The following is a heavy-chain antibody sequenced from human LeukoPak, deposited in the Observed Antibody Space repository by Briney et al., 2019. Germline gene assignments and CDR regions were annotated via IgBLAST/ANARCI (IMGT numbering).Heavy chain of an antibody. V-gene: IGHV3-66*01. CDR1: GFTVSSNY. J-gene: IGHJ4*02. CDR3: AREAEGPLDY. Sequence: GGSLRLSCAASGFTVSSNYMSWVRQAPGKGLEWVSVIYSGGSTYYADSVKGRFTISRDNSKNTLYLQINSLRAEDTAVYYCAREAEGPLDYWGQGTLVTVSS. CDR2: IYSGGST.